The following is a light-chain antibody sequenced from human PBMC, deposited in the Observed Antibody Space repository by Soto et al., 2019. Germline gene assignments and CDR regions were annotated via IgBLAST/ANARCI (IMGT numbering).Light chain of an antibody. Sequence: DIQLTQSPSFLSASVGDRVTITCRASQGISSYLAWYQQKPGKAPKLLIFAASTLQNWVPSRFSGSGSEPEFTLTISSLQPEDFATFYCLHLNSYSPDTFGPGTKVYIK. J-gene: IGKJ3*01. V-gene: IGKV1-9*01. CDR1: QGISSY. CDR3: LHLNSYSPDT. CDR2: AAS.